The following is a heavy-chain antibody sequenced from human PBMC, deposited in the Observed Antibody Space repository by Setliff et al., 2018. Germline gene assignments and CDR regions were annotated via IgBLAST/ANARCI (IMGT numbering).Heavy chain of an antibody. Sequence: ASVKVSCKTSGFPLTGYYMHWGRQAPGKGLEWMGTINPNDGYTIYAPAFQGRVAMTTDTSTGTAYMELSGLTSADTAIYYCIVNMVRPVTGLDSWGPGTLVTVSS. CDR1: GFPLTGYY. V-gene: IGHV1-46*01. D-gene: IGHD2-15*01. CDR3: IVNMVRPVTGLDS. J-gene: IGHJ4*02. CDR2: INPNDGYT.